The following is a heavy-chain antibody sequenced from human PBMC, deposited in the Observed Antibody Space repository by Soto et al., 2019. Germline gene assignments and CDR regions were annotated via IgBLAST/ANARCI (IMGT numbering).Heavy chain of an antibody. CDR2: IDPSDSYT. V-gene: IGHV5-10-1*01. J-gene: IGHJ4*02. D-gene: IGHD2-8*02. Sequence: EVQLVQSGAEVKKPGESLRISCKGSGYSFTSYWISWVRQMPGKGLEWMGRIDPSDSYTNYSPSFQGHVTISADKSISTVSVQWSSLQASDKVMYDCAGHVVGAWWGVEQPLWGQGTLVTVSS. CDR1: GYSFTSYW. CDR3: AGHVVGAWWGVEQPL.